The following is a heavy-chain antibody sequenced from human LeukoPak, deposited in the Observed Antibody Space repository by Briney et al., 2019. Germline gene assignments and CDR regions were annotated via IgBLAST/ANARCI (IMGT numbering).Heavy chain of an antibody. V-gene: IGHV3-7*01. J-gene: IGHJ4*02. CDR2: IKQDGSEK. CDR1: GFTFSSYW. Sequence: GGSLRLSCAASGFTFSSYWMTWVRQAPGKGLEWVANIKQDGSEKYFVDSVKGRFTISRDNAKNSLYLQMNSLRAEDTAVYYCAKGFTDPIDYWGQGTLVTVSS. CDR3: AKGFTDPIDY. D-gene: IGHD2-8*02.